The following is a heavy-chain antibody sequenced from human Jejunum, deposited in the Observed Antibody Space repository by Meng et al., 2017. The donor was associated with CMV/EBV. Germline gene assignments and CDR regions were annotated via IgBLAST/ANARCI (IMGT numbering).Heavy chain of an antibody. CDR2: ISSYNNYI. D-gene: IGHD6-6*01. Sequence: LSCAASGFTFSSYTMTWVRQAPGKGLEWVSSISSYNNYIYYAGSVRGRFTTSRDDAKNSLYLQMNSLRAEDTAVYYCATTSGSSYWGQGALVTVSS. CDR1: GFTFSSYT. CDR3: ATTSGSSY. V-gene: IGHV3-21*01. J-gene: IGHJ4*02.